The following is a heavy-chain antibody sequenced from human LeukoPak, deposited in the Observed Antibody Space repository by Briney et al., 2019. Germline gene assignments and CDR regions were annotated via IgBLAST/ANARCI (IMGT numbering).Heavy chain of an antibody. J-gene: IGHJ1*01. CDR1: GGSISSSSYY. Sequence: PSETLSLTCTVSGGSISSSSYYWGWIRQPPGKGLEWIGSIYYSGSTYYNPSLKSRVTISVDTSKNQFSLKLSSVTAADTAVYYCARGGWELVAEYFQHWGQGTLVTVSS. V-gene: IGHV4-39*07. D-gene: IGHD1-26*01. CDR2: IYYSGST. CDR3: ARGGWELVAEYFQH.